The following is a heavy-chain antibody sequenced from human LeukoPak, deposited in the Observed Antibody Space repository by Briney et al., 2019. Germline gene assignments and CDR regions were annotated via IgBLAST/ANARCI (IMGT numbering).Heavy chain of an antibody. V-gene: IGHV3-23*01. D-gene: IGHD2/OR15-2a*01. CDR2: VTASGSST. CDR3: AKRLSYYFDS. CDR1: GFAFSSSV. Sequence: GGSLRLSCAASGFAFSSSVMSWVRQAPGKGLKWVSTVTASGSSTFYADSVKGRFTISRDNSKSTLYLQMNSLRAEDTALYYCAKRLSYYFDSWGQGILVTVSS. J-gene: IGHJ4*02.